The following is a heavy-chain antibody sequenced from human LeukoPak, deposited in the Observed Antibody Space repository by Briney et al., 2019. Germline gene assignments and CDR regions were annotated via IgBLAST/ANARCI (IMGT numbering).Heavy chain of an antibody. Sequence: GASVTVSCKASGGTFSSYAISWVRQAPGQGLEWMGRIIPILGIANYAQKFQGRVTITADKSTSTAYMELSSLRSEDTAVYYCARDSRDVSSGWYLLGWFDPWGQGTLVTVSS. CDR3: ARDSRDVSSGWYLLGWFDP. CDR1: GGTFSSYA. D-gene: IGHD6-19*01. CDR2: IIPILGIA. J-gene: IGHJ5*02. V-gene: IGHV1-69*04.